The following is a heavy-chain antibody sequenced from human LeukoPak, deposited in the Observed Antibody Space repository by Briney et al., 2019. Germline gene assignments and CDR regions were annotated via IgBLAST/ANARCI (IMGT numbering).Heavy chain of an antibody. CDR3: ARPDCSSTSCYANFDY. J-gene: IGHJ4*02. D-gene: IGHD2-2*01. V-gene: IGHV3-7*01. CDR1: GFTFSNFW. CDR2: IKQDGSEK. Sequence: AGGSLRLSCAASGFTFSNFWMSWVRQAPGKWLEWVANIKQDGSEKYYVDSVKGRFTISRDNAKNTLYLQMNNLRAEDTAVYYCARPDCSSTSCYANFDYWGQGTLVTVSS.